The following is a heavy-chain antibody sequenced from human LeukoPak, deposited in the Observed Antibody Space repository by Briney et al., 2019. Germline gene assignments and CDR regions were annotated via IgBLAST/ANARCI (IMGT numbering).Heavy chain of an antibody. V-gene: IGHV2-70*11. CDR1: GFSLSTRGMC. CDR2: IDWDDDT. D-gene: IGHD3-22*01. CDR3: ARIRGYYESSGYFFHAFDI. Sequence: RESGPALVTPTQTLTLTCTFSGFSLSTRGMCLSWIRQPPWKALEWLARIDWDDDTYYSTSLKSRLTISRDTSKNQVVLTMTNMDPVDTATYYCARIRGYYESSGYFFHAFDIWGQGTMVTVSS. J-gene: IGHJ3*02.